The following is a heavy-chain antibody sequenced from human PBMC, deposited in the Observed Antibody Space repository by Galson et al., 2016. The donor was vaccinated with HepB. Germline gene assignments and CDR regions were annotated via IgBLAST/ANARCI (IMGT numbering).Heavy chain of an antibody. Sequence: SLRLSCATVGLPVSDEYMTWVRLVPGKGLEWVSLFYRGGNTYYAESVKGRFTGWRDDSKKTIYLQINYLSAADTAVYYCATVGGSSYGARNDGFDIWGHGTMVTVAS. V-gene: IGHV3-53*01. D-gene: IGHD5-18*01. J-gene: IGHJ3*02. CDR2: FYRGGNT. CDR3: ATVGGSSYGARNDGFDI. CDR1: GLPVSDEY.